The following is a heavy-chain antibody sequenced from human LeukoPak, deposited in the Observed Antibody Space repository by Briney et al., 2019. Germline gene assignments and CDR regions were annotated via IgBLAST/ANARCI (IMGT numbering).Heavy chain of an antibody. J-gene: IGHJ4*02. CDR1: GFTVSSNY. CDR2: IYSGGST. V-gene: IGHV3-53*01. CDR3: VKGAKGLYYYGSGSLFDY. Sequence: PGGSLRLSCAASGFTVSSNYMSWVRQAPGKGLEWVSVIYSGGSTYYADSVKGRFTISRDNSKNTLYLQMNSLRAEDTAVYYCVKGAKGLYYYGSGSLFDYWGQGTLVTVSS. D-gene: IGHD3-10*01.